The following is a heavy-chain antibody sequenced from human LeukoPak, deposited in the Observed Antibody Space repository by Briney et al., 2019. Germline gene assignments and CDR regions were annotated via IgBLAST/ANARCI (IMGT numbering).Heavy chain of an antibody. V-gene: IGHV3-48*03. CDR2: ISSSGSTI. CDR3: ARDSYGDANFDS. Sequence: GGSLRLSCAASGFTFSSYEMNWVRRAPGKGLEWVSYISSSGSTIYYADSVKGRFTISRDNAKNSLYLQMNSLRAEDTAVYYCARDSYGDANFDSWGQGTLVTVSS. CDR1: GFTFSSYE. J-gene: IGHJ4*02. D-gene: IGHD4-17*01.